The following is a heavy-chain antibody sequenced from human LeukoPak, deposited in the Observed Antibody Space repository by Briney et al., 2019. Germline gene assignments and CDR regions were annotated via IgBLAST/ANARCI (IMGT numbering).Heavy chain of an antibody. D-gene: IGHD6-19*01. J-gene: IGHJ4*02. Sequence: SETLSLTCAVYGGSFSGYYWSWIRQPPGKGLEWGGEINHSGSTNFNPSLKSRVTISVDTSNHQFSLKLSSVTAADTAVYYCARLWLAYFDYWGQGTLVTVSP. CDR1: GGSFSGYY. CDR3: ARLWLAYFDY. CDR2: INHSGST. V-gene: IGHV4-34*01.